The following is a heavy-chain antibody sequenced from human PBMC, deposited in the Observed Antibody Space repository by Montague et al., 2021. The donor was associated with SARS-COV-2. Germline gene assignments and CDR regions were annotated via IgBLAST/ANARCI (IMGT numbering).Heavy chain of an antibody. CDR1: GFTFSSYS. J-gene: IGHJ4*02. V-gene: IGHV3-21*01. Sequence: SLRLSCAASGFTFSSYSMNWVRRAPGKGLEWVSSISSSSSYIYYADSVKGRFTISRDNAKNSLYLQMNSLRAEDTAVYYCARDSRVIPGYWGQGTLVTVSS. CDR3: ARDSRVIPGY. D-gene: IGHD2-2*01. CDR2: ISSSSSYI.